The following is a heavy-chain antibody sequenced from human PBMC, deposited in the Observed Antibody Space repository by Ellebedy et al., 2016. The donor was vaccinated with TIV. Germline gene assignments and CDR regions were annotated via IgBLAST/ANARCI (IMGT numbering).Heavy chain of an antibody. J-gene: IGHJ2*01. D-gene: IGHD3-22*01. CDR2: FDPEDGET. V-gene: IGHV1-24*01. CDR3: ATSSITMIVVVDYWYFDL. Sequence: AASVKVSCKVSGYTLTELSMHWVRQAPGKGLEWMGGFDPEDGETIYAQKFQGRVTMTEDTSTDTAYMELSSLRSEDTAVYYCATSSITMIVVVDYWYFDLWGRGTLVTVSS. CDR1: GYTLTELS.